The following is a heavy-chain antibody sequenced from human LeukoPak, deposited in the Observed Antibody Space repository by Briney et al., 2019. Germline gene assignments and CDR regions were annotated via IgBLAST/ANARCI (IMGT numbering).Heavy chain of an antibody. V-gene: IGHV4-34*01. Sequence: KPSETLSLTCAVYGGSFSGYYWSWIRQPPGKGLEWIGEINHSGSTNYNPYLKSRVSISVDTSKNQFSLKLSSVTAADTAVYYCARERRVIVGATTTPLYYYYGMDVWGQGTTVTVSS. CDR1: GGSFSGYY. CDR2: INHSGST. CDR3: ARERRVIVGATTTPLYYYYGMDV. J-gene: IGHJ6*02. D-gene: IGHD1-26*01.